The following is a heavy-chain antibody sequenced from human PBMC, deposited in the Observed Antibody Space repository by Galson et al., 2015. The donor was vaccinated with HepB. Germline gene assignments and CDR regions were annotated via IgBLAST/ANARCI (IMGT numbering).Heavy chain of an antibody. D-gene: IGHD5-12*01. J-gene: IGHJ4*02. CDR1: GFTFSSYA. CDR2: VSYDGSNK. CDR3: AKDLSKGAYDEGYFDF. V-gene: IGHV3-30*18. Sequence: SLRLSCAASGFTFSSYAMHWVRQGPGKGLEWVAVVSYDGSNKYYADSVKGRFTISRDNSKNTLYLQMNSLRAEDTAVYYCAKDLSKGAYDEGYFDFWGQGTLVTVSS.